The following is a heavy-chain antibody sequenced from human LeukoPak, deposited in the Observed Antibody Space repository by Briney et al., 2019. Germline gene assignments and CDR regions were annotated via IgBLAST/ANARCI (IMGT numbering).Heavy chain of an antibody. J-gene: IGHJ3*02. CDR1: GFTFSSYS. D-gene: IGHD3-9*01. CDR3: ARSGLGYFDWLSLSAFDI. V-gene: IGHV3-21*01. CDR2: ISSSSSYI. Sequence: KAGGSLRLSCAASGFTFSSYSMNWVRQAPGKGLEWVSSISSSSSYIYYADSMKGRFTISRDNAKNSLYLQMNSLRAEDTAVYYCARSGLGYFDWLSLSAFDIWGQGTMVTVSS.